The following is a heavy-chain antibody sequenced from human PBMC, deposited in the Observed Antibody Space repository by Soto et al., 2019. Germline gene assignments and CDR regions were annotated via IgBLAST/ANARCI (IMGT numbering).Heavy chain of an antibody. CDR3: AKLSDGSWSYYISY. D-gene: IGHD3-10*01. CDR1: GFTFSSYA. V-gene: IGHV3-23*01. CDR2: ISGSGGST. Sequence: EVQLLESGGGLVQPGGSLRLSCAASGFTFSSYAMSWVRQAPGKGLEWVSAISGSGGSTYYADSVKGRFTISRDNSKNPLYLQLNSLRAEDTAVYYCAKLSDGSWSYYISYWGQGTLVTVSS. J-gene: IGHJ4*02.